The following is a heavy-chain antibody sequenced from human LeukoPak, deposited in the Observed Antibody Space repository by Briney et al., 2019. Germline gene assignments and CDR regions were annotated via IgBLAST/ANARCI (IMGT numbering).Heavy chain of an antibody. Sequence: GGSLRLSCAASGFTFSSSWMTWGRHGPRKGLEWVASIREDGSQKSSVDSVKGRFTISRDNAKTSLYLQMDSLRAEDTAVYWCARGPTNGQAFDYWGQGTLVSVSS. J-gene: IGHJ4*02. CDR1: GFTFSSSW. CDR3: ARGPTNGQAFDY. CDR2: IREDGSQK. D-gene: IGHD2-8*01. V-gene: IGHV3-7*01.